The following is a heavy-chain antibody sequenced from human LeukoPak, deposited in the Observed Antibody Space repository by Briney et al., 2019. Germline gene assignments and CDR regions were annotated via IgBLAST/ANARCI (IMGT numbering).Heavy chain of an antibody. V-gene: IGHV3-74*01. Sequence: PGGSLRLSCAASGLSFSSHWVPWVRHAPGKGLVWVSRISDDGSYTSNVDSVKGRFTISRDNVNNMLYLHMNSLRAEDTAVYYCASFGISWRSSYWGQGTLVTVSS. J-gene: IGHJ4*02. CDR3: ASFGISWRSSY. CDR2: ISDDGSYT. D-gene: IGHD2-21*01. CDR1: GLSFSSHW.